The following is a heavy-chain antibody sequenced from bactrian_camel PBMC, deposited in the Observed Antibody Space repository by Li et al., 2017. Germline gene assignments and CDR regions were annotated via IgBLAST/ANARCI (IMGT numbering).Heavy chain of an antibody. CDR1: GEPYKCTC. Sequence: HVQLVESGGGSVTAGGSLRLSCVTSGEPYKCTCLAWFRQVAGKEREGVAAIASDGTTSHADPVKGRFTIAYDNAKKTLYLQMNRLKLEDTAMYYCAAGFGGNRVLEGNNYQYWGQGTQVTVS. CDR2: IASDGTT. CDR3: AAGFGGNRVLEGNNYQY. J-gene: IGHJ4*01. D-gene: IGHD2*01. V-gene: IGHV3S53*01.